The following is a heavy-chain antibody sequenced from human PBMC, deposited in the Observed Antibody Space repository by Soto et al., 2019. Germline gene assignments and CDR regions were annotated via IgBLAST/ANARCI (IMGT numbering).Heavy chain of an antibody. CDR2: IWYDGSNK. CDR1: GFTFSSYG. Sequence: GGSLRLSCAASGFTFSSYGMHWVRQAPGKGLEWVAVIWYDGSNKYYADSVKGRFTISRDNSKNTLYLQMNSLRAEDTAVYYCARGYGGNSLDYWGQGTLVTVSS. V-gene: IGHV3-33*01. CDR3: ARGYGGNSLDY. J-gene: IGHJ4*02. D-gene: IGHD4-17*01.